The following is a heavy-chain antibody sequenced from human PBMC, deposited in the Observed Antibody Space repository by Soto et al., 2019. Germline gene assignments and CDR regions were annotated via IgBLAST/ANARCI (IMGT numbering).Heavy chain of an antibody. V-gene: IGHV1-8*01. CDR2: LNPNTDKT. J-gene: IGHJ3*02. CDR1: GYTFSNYD. CDR3: ARGIKGLPPSAFDI. Sequence: ASVKVSCKASGYTFSNYDINWGRQATGQGLEWMGWLNPNTDKTGSAQKFQGRVTMTRNTSLSTAYLELSGLRSDDAAVYYCARGIKGLPPSAFDIWGQGTRVTVAS. D-gene: IGHD5-12*01.